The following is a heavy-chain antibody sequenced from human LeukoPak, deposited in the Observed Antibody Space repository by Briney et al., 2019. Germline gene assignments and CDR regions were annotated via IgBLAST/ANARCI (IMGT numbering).Heavy chain of an antibody. CDR3: ARDPWSSGYSSY. V-gene: IGHV3-66*01. D-gene: IGHD3-22*01. Sequence: GGSLRLSCAASGFTVSNNYMNWVRQAPGRGLEWVSVIYSGGSTFYADSVKGRFTISRDNSKNTLYLQMNSLRAEDTAVYYCARDPWSSGYSSYWGQGTLVSVSS. J-gene: IGHJ4*02. CDR1: GFTVSNNY. CDR2: IYSGGST.